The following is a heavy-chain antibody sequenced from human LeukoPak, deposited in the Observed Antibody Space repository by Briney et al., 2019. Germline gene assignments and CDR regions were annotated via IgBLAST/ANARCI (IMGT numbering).Heavy chain of an antibody. V-gene: IGHV1-3*03. D-gene: IGHD4-11*01. CDR2: INAGNGNT. CDR1: GYTFTSYA. Sequence: GASVKVSCKASGYTFTSYAMHWVRQAPGQRLEWMGWINAGNGNTKYSQEFQGRVTITRDTSASTAYMELSSLRSEDMAVYYCARDRTTVTTNSYYYYMDVWGKGTTVTVSS. CDR3: ARDRTTVTTNSYYYYMDV. J-gene: IGHJ6*03.